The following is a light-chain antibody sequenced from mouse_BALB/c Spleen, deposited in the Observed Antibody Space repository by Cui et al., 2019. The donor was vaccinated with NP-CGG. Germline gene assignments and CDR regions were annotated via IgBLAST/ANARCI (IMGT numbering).Light chain of an antibody. CDR1: TGTVTTSNY. CDR3: ALWYSNQWV. Sequence: QAVVTGECALTTSPGETVTLTCRSSTGTVTTSNYANWVQEKPDHLFTGLIGGTNNRAPGVPARFSGSLIGDKAALTITGAQTEDEAIYFCALWYSNQWVFGGGTKLTVL. CDR2: GTN. J-gene: IGLJ1*01. V-gene: IGLV1*01.